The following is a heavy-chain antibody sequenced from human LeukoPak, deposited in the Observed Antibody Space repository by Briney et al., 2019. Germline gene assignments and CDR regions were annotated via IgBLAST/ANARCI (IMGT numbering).Heavy chain of an antibody. Sequence: ASVKVPCKASGYTFTGYYMHWVRQAPGQGLEWMGWINPNSGGTNYAQKFQGRVTMTRDTSISTAYMELSRLRSDDTAVYYCARDKSMGYDILTGPLDYWGQGTLVTVSS. D-gene: IGHD3-9*01. J-gene: IGHJ4*02. CDR3: ARDKSMGYDILTGPLDY. CDR1: GYTFTGYY. CDR2: INPNSGGT. V-gene: IGHV1-2*02.